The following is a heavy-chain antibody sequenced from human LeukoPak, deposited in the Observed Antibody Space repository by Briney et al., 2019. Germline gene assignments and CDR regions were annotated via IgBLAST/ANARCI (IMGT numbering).Heavy chain of an antibody. CDR3: ARAFYDILTGYYLGYFDY. D-gene: IGHD3-9*01. Sequence: SETLSLTCTVSGYSISSGYYWGWIRQPPGKGLEWIGSIYHSGSTYYNPSLKSRVTLSVDTSKNQISLKLSSVTAADTAVYYCARAFYDILTGYYLGYFDYWGQGTLVTVSS. J-gene: IGHJ4*02. CDR1: GYSISSGYY. CDR2: IYHSGST. V-gene: IGHV4-38-2*02.